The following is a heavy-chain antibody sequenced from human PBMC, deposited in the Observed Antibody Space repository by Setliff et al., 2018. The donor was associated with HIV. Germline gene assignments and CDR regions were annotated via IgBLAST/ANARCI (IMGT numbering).Heavy chain of an antibody. Sequence: ASVKVSCKASGYTFTSYDINWVRQATGQGLEWMGWMNPNSGNTGYAQKFQGRVTMTRNTSISTAYMELSSLRSEDTAVYYCARAQQQLVLPSFYYYYYMDVWGKGTTVPVSS. CDR1: GYTFTSYD. J-gene: IGHJ6*03. CDR3: ARAQQQLVLPSFYYYYYMDV. D-gene: IGHD6-13*01. CDR2: MNPNSGNT. V-gene: IGHV1-8*02.